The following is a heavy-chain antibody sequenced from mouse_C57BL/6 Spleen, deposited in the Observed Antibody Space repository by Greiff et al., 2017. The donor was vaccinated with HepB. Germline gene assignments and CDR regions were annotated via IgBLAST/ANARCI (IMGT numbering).Heavy chain of an antibody. J-gene: IGHJ4*01. D-gene: IGHD2-14*01. CDR1: GFTFSSYG. V-gene: IGHV5-6*01. CDR2: ISSGGSYT. Sequence: EVQLVESGGDLVKPGGSLKLSCAASGFTFSSYGMSWVRQTPDKRLEWVATISSGGSYTYYPDSVKGRFTISRDNAKNTLYLQMSSLKSEDTAMYYCARGRIGNNYAMDYWGQGTSVTVSS. CDR3: ARGRIGNNYAMDY.